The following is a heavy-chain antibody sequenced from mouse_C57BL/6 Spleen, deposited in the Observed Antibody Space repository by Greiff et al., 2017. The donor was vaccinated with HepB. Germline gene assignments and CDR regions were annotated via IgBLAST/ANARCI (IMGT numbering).Heavy chain of an antibody. J-gene: IGHJ2*01. Sequence: QVQLQQSGPELVKPGASVKISCKASGYAFSSSWMNWVKQRPGKGLEWIGRIYPGDGDTNYNGKFKGKATLTADKSSSTAYMQLSSLTSEDSAVYFCAREDYGDWGQGTTLTVSS. CDR1: GYAFSSSW. CDR2: IYPGDGDT. D-gene: IGHD1-1*02. V-gene: IGHV1-82*01. CDR3: AREDYGD.